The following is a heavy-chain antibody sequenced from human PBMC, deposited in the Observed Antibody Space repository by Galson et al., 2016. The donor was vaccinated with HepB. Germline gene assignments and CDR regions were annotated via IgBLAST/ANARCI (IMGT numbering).Heavy chain of an antibody. D-gene: IGHD2-15*01. CDR2: VFYTGSA. J-gene: IGHJ6*02. V-gene: IGHV4-61*01. CDR3: AGYCSGAGYTGALDI. CDR1: GGSLSRGSYY. Sequence: SETLSLTCTVSGGSLSRGSYYWSWIRQPPGKGLEWIGYVFYTGSASYNPSLKSRVTISVDPSKNQLSLDLRSVTAADTAVYFCAGYCSGAGYTGALDIWGQGTTVTVSS.